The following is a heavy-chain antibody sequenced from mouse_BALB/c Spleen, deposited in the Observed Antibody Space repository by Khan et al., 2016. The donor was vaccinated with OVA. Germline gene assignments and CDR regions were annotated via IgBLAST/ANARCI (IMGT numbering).Heavy chain of an antibody. V-gene: IGHV9-2-1*01. CDR3: SKRDYGYNWFAY. J-gene: IGHJ3*01. CDR2: INTETGEP. CDR1: GYTFTDYS. D-gene: IGHD2-2*01. Sequence: QIQLVQSGPELKKPGETVKISCKASGYTFTDYSMHWVKQAPGKGLKWMGWINTETGEPTYADDFKGRFAFSLETSASTAFLQINNLKNEDTATXFCSKRDYGYNWFAYWGQGTLGTVSA.